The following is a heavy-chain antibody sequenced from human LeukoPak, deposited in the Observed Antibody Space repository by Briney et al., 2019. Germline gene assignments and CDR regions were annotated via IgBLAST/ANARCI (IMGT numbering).Heavy chain of an antibody. CDR2: IYPGDSDT. CDR3: ARQWQSDYDAFDI. V-gene: IGHV5-51*01. J-gene: IGHJ3*02. Sequence: GESLKISCKGSGYSFTSYWIGWVRQMPGKGLGWMGIIYPGDSDTRYSPSFQGQVTISADKSISTAYLQWSSLKASDTAMYYCARQWQSDYDAFDIWGQGTMVTVSS. CDR1: GYSFTSYW. D-gene: IGHD4-17*01.